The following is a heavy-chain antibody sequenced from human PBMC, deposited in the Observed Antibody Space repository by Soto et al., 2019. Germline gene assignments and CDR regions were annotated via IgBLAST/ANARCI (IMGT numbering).Heavy chain of an antibody. CDR1: GGSISSSNYF. Sequence: SSETLSLTCTVSGGSISSSNYFWGWIRQPPGKGLEWIGSIYYSGSTYYNPSLKSPVTISVDTSKNQFSLKLSSVTAADTAVYYCARHENRYSVSYYYYYGMDVWGQGTTVT. D-gene: IGHD1-26*01. V-gene: IGHV4-39*01. CDR2: IYYSGST. J-gene: IGHJ6*02. CDR3: ARHENRYSVSYYYYYGMDV.